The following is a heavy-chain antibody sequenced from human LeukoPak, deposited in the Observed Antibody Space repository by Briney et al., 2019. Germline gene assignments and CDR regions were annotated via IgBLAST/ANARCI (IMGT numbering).Heavy chain of an antibody. CDR2: SRSRAKII. V-gene: IGHV3-11*04. D-gene: IGHD1-7*01. J-gene: IGHJ4*02. Sequence: PGGSLRLSCAASGFAFRDDCLGWIRQAPGKGLGWVSYSRSRAKIIYYPHSGKRRFTSSRYNANNSPYLQMNSLRARDTAVYYCGRAYQNYGDYCGEGALGTVS. CDR3: GRAYQNYGDY. CDR1: GFAFRDDC.